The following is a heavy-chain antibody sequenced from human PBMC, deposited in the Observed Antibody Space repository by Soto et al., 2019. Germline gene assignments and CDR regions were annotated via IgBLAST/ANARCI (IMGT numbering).Heavy chain of an antibody. V-gene: IGHV4-59*01. D-gene: IGHD4-17*01. CDR3: ARDRADYGDSYDAFDI. Sequence: QVQLQESGPGLVKPSETLSLTCTVSGGSISSYYWSWIRQPPGKGLEWIGYIYYSGSTNYNPSLKSRVTISVDTSRNQFYLKLSSVNAADTAVYYCARDRADYGDSYDAFDIWGQGTMVTVSS. CDR2: IYYSGST. J-gene: IGHJ3*02. CDR1: GGSISSYY.